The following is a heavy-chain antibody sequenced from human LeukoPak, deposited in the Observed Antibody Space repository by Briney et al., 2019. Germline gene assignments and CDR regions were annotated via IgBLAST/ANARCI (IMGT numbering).Heavy chain of an antibody. D-gene: IGHD3-10*01. Sequence: GGSLRLSCAASGFTFSSYAMSWVRQAPGKGLEWVSAISGSGGSTYYADSVKGRFTISRDNSKNTLYLQMNSLRAEDTAVYYCAKGNVLLWFGELLPQPFDYWGQGTLVTVSS. J-gene: IGHJ4*02. CDR3: AKGNVLLWFGELLPQPFDY. CDR1: GFTFSSYA. V-gene: IGHV3-23*01. CDR2: ISGSGGST.